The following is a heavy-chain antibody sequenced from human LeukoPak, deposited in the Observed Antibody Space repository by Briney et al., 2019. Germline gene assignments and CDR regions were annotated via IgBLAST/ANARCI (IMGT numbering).Heavy chain of an antibody. D-gene: IGHD3-3*01. CDR1: GFTFSGSA. CDR2: ISYSGASS. J-gene: IGHJ4*02. V-gene: IGHV3-23*01. Sequence: GGSLGLSCAASGFTFSGSAMSRVRQAPGEGLEGVSLISYSGASSYYTDSVRGRFTISRDNSKNTLYLQMSSLRAEDTAVYYCVTGSYYDFWSGYRPPLDYWGQGTLVTVSS. CDR3: VTGSYYDFWSGYRPPLDY.